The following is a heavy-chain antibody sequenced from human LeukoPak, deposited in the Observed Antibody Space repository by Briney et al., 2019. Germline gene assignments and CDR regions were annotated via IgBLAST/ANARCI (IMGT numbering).Heavy chain of an antibody. Sequence: PSETLSLTCAVYGGSFSGYYWSWIRQPPGKGLEWIGEINHSGSTNYNPSLKSRVTISVDTSKNQFSLKLSSVSAADTAVYYCARASAYSSSSGVNCWGQGTLVTVSS. V-gene: IGHV4-34*01. J-gene: IGHJ4*02. D-gene: IGHD6-6*01. CDR3: ARASAYSSSSGVNC. CDR1: GGSFSGYY. CDR2: INHSGST.